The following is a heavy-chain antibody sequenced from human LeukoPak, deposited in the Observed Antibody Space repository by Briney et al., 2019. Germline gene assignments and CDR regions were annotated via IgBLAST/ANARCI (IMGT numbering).Heavy chain of an antibody. Sequence: GESLKISCKGSGYSFTSYWIGWVRQMPGKGLEWMGIIYPGDSDTRYTPSFQGQVIISADKSTGTVYLQWTSLKASDTAIYYCARLECSSTTCPFAYWGQGTLVTVSS. CDR1: GYSFTSYW. V-gene: IGHV5-51*01. CDR2: IYPGDSDT. CDR3: ARLECSSTTCPFAY. J-gene: IGHJ4*02. D-gene: IGHD2-2*01.